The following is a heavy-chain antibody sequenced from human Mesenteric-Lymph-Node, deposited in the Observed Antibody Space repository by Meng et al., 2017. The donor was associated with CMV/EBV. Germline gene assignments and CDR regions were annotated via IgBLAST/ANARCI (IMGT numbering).Heavy chain of an antibody. V-gene: IGHV4-59*01. CDR3: ARGFSSSWYYFDY. CDR2: IYDSGST. D-gene: IGHD6-13*01. CDR1: GGSISSYY. Sequence: SETLSLTCSVSGGSISSYYWSWIRQPPGKGLEWIGYIYDSGSTNYNPSLKSRVTISLDTSQNQFSLRLTSVTAADTAVYYCARGFSSSWYYFDYWGQGTLVTVSS. J-gene: IGHJ4*02.